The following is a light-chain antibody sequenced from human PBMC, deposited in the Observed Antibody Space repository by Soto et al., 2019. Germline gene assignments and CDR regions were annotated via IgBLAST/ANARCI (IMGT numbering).Light chain of an antibody. CDR2: ATS. V-gene: IGKV1-39*01. J-gene: IGKJ4*01. CDR1: QSISRY. CDR3: QQSYTDTPT. Sequence: DIQMTQSPSSLSASVGDRVTITCRASQSISRYLNWYQQKPGRAPKLLIYATSTLQSGVPSTFSGSGSGTDFTLTISSLQPEDFAVYYCQQSYTDTPTFGGGTQVEIK.